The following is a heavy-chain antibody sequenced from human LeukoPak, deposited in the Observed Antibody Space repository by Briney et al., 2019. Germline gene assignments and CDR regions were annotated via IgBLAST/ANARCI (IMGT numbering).Heavy chain of an antibody. D-gene: IGHD5-12*01. J-gene: IGHJ6*03. CDR2: IYYSGST. V-gene: IGHV4-59*11. CDR1: GGSTSSHY. Sequence: SETLSLTCTVSGGSTSSHYWSWIRQPPGKGLEWIGYIYYSGSTNYNPSLKSRVTISVDTSKNQFSLKLSSVTAADTTVYYCARGSDSGYDWLYYYYMDVWGKGTTVTVSS. CDR3: ARGSDSGYDWLYYYYMDV.